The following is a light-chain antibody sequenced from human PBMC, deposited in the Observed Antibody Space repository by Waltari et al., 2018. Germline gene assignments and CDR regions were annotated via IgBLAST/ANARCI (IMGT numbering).Light chain of an antibody. CDR2: DAS. V-gene: IGLV2-8*01. Sequence: QSALTQPPSASGSPGQSVTISCTGTSSDIGGYPYVSWYQQHPGEAPKLIIFDASKRSSGVPERFSGSKAGNTASLTVSGLQADDEADYYCSSYAGSHTVLLFGGGTKLTVL. CDR1: SSDIGGYPY. J-gene: IGLJ2*01. CDR3: SSYAGSHTVLL.